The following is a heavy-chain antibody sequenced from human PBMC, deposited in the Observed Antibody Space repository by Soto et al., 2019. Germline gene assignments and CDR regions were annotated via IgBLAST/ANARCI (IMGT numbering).Heavy chain of an antibody. CDR2: VGGSGSDT. CDR3: AKRQSFDFWSGYLPFFDY. CDR1: AINFRSYA. Sequence: GGSLRLSCSASAINFRSYAMSWVRQAPGKGLEWVSAVGGSGSDTYYADSVKGRFTISRDDSKNTLYLHMSSLRVEDTAINYCAKRQSFDFWSGYLPFFDYWGQGTPVTVSS. V-gene: IGHV3-23*01. D-gene: IGHD3-3*01. J-gene: IGHJ4*02.